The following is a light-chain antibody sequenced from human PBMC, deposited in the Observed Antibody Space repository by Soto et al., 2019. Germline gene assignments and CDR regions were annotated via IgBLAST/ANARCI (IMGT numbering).Light chain of an antibody. Sequence: DIVLTQSPGTLSLSPGERATLSCRARQSVSSSYLAWYQQKPGQAPRLLIYGTSKRATGLPDRFSGSGSGTDFTLTISRLEREDFAVYYCQQYDRSPWTFGQGTKVAIK. CDR3: QQYDRSPWT. J-gene: IGKJ1*01. V-gene: IGKV3-20*01. CDR1: QSVSSSY. CDR2: GTS.